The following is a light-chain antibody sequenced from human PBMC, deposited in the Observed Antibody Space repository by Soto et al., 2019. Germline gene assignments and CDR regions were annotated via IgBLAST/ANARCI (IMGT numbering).Light chain of an antibody. CDR1: QSLNIY. J-gene: IGKJ4*01. CDR2: DAS. CDR3: QQRVNWPTLT. V-gene: IGKV3-11*01. Sequence: EIVLTQSPATLSLSPGERATLSCRASQSLNIYLAWYQQKPGQAPRLLIYDASNRATGIPARFSGSGSGTDSTLTISSVEPEDSAVYYCQQRVNWPTLTFGGGTKVEIK.